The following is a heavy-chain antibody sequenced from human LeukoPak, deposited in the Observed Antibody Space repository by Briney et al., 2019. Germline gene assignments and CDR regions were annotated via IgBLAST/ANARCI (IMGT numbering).Heavy chain of an antibody. CDR1: GGSISSYY. CDR2: IYTSGST. D-gene: IGHD1-26*01. J-gene: IGHJ5*02. CDR3: ASTTRHADWFDP. V-gene: IGHV4-4*07. Sequence: SETLSLTCTVSGGSISSYYWSWLRQPAGKGLEWIGRIYTSGSTNYNPSLKSRVTMSVDTSKNQFSLKLSSVTAADTAVYYGASTTRHADWFDPWGQGTLVTVSS.